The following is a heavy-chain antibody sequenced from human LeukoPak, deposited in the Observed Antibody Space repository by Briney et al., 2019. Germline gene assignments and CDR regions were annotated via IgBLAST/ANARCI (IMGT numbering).Heavy chain of an antibody. D-gene: IGHD4-11*01. V-gene: IGHV4-59*01. Sequence: SETLSLTCTVSGGSISSYYWSWIRQPPGKGLEWIAYVYYTGSANYNPSLKSRVTISVDTSKNQFSLKLSSVTAADTAVYYCARASVTYYYYYYMDVWGKGTTVTVSS. CDR3: ARASVTYYYYYYMDV. J-gene: IGHJ6*03. CDR1: GGSISSYY. CDR2: VYYTGSA.